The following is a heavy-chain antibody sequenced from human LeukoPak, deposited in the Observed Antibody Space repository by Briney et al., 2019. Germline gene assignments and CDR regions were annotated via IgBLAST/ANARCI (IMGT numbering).Heavy chain of an antibody. CDR1: GYSFTSYW. V-gene: IGHV5-51*01. Sequence: LGESLKISCKGSGYSFTSYWIGWVRQMPGKGLEWMGIIYPGDSDTRYSPSFQGQVTISADKSISTAYLQWSSLKASDTAMYYCARSSTIVVDPEYNWFDPWGQGTLVTVSS. CDR2: IYPGDSDT. CDR3: ARSSTIVVDPEYNWFDP. D-gene: IGHD3-22*01. J-gene: IGHJ5*02.